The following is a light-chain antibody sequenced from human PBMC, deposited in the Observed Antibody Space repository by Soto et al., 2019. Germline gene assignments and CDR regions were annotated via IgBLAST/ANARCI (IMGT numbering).Light chain of an antibody. V-gene: IGKV3-20*01. CDR3: QQYGSSSWT. CDR2: GAS. Sequence: EMVLTQSPGTLSLSPGERATLSCRASQSVSSSYLAWYQQKPGQAPRLLIYGASYRANGIPDRFSGSGSGTDFTLTISRLEPEDFVVYYCQQYGSSSWTFGQGTKVDIK. CDR1: QSVSSSY. J-gene: IGKJ1*01.